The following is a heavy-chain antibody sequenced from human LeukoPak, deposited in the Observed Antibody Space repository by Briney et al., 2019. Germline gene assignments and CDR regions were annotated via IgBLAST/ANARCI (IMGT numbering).Heavy chain of an antibody. D-gene: IGHD6-13*01. V-gene: IGHV1-18*01. CDR1: GYTFTSYA. CDR2: ISAYNGNT. CDR3: ARIAAAGRDYFDY. Sequence: ASVKVSCKASGYTFTSYAMNWVRQAPGQGLEWMGWISAYNGNTNYAQKLQGRVTMTTDTSTSTAYMELRSLRSDDTAVYYCARIAAAGRDYFDYWGQGTLVTVSS. J-gene: IGHJ4*02.